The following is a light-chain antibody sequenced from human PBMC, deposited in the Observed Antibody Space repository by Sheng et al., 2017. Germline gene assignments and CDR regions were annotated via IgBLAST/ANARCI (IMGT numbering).Light chain of an antibody. J-gene: IGKJ2*01. CDR3: QQTYSTPPYT. CDR1: QSINNY. Sequence: DIQLTQSPSSLSASVGDTVTITCRASQSINNYLNWYQQKPGKAPKLLMYAASSLQSGVPSRFSGSGSLTDFTLTISSLQPEDFAIYHCQQTYSTPPYTFGQGPRWRSN. V-gene: IGKV1-39*01. CDR2: AAS.